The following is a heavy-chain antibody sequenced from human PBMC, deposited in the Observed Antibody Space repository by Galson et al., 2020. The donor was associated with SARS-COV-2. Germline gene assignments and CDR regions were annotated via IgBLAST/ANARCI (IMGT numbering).Heavy chain of an antibody. D-gene: IGHD2-2*01. CDR2: INRDGSSP. CDR3: APRYCTSTSCEAGFDY. Sequence: GGSLRLSCAASGFTFRNYWMHWVRQAPGKGLVWVSRINRDGSSPTYADSVKGRFTISRDNAKNTLYLQMNSLRAEDTAVYYCAPRYCTSTSCEAGFDYWGQGTQVTVS. CDR1: GFTFRNYW. V-gene: IGHV3-74*01. J-gene: IGHJ4*02.